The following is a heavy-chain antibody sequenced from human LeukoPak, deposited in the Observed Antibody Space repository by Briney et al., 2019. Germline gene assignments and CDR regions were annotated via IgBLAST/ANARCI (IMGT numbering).Heavy chain of an antibody. Sequence: ASVKVSCKASGYTFTGYYMYWVRQAPGQGLEWMGWINPNSGGTNYAQKFQGRVTMTRDTSISTAYMELSRLRSDDTAVYYCARDQGYDYVWGSYRYLFDYWGQGTLVTVSS. V-gene: IGHV1-2*02. CDR3: ARDQGYDYVWGSYRYLFDY. J-gene: IGHJ4*02. CDR1: GYTFTGYY. CDR2: INPNSGGT. D-gene: IGHD3-16*02.